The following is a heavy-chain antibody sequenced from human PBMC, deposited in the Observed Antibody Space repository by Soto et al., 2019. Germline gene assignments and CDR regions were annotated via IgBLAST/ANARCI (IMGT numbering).Heavy chain of an antibody. V-gene: IGHV4-4*02. CDR1: GGSISSSNW. D-gene: IGHD4-17*01. CDR3: ASNTYTYGDSNF. J-gene: IGHJ6*02. Sequence: SETLSLTCAVSGGSISSSNWWSWVRQPPGKGLEWIGEIYHSGSTNYNPSLKSRVTISVDKSKNQFSLKLSSVTAADTAVYYCASNTYTYGDSNFWGQGTTVTVSS. CDR2: IYHSGST.